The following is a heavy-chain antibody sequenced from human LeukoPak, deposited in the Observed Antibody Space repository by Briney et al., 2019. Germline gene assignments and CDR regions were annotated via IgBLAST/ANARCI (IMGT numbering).Heavy chain of an antibody. J-gene: IGHJ6*02. CDR2: INDYTGNT. Sequence: SETLSLTCDVFGGSFTDYFWTWIRHSPGKGREWIGEINDYTGNTNSNPSLNSRVSISLEKSKNQFSLELRSVTAADTAVYYCARGRIAKIVVVHSFQYGMDVWGQGTTVTVSS. CDR3: ARGRIAKIVVVHSFQYGMDV. V-gene: IGHV4-34*01. D-gene: IGHD3-22*01. CDR1: GGSFTDYF.